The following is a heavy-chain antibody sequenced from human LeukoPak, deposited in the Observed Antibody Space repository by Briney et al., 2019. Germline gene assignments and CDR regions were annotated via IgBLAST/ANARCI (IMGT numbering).Heavy chain of an antibody. CDR2: ISGSGGSR. J-gene: IGHJ4*02. D-gene: IGHD3-22*01. V-gene: IGHV3-23*01. CDR3: AKVIVVVITVFDY. CDR1: GFAFSSYA. Sequence: GGSLRLSCAASGFAFSSYAMSWVRQAPGKGLEWVSAISGSGGSRYYADSVKGRFTISRDNSKNTLYLQMNSLRAEDTAVYYCAKVIVVVITVFDYWGQGTLVTVSS.